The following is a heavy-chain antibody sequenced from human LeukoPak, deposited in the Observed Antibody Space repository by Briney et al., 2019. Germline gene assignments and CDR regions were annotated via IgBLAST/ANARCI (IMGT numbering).Heavy chain of an antibody. CDR1: GGTFSSYA. J-gene: IGHJ4*02. CDR2: IIPIFGTA. CDR3: ARGGYSSPPFDY. D-gene: IGHD6-13*01. Sequence: SVKVSCKASGGTFSSYAISWVRQAPGQGLEWMGGIIPIFGTANYAQKFQGRVTITTDESTSTAYMELSSLRSEDTAVYYCARGGYSSPPFDYWDQGTLVTVSS. V-gene: IGHV1-69*05.